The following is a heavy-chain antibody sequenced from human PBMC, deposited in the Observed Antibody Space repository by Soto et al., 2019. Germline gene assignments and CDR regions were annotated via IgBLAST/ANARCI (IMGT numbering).Heavy chain of an antibody. J-gene: IGHJ4*02. CDR2: IIPIFGTT. Sequence: QVQLVQSGAEVKKPGSSVKVSCKASGGTFSSSAISWVRQAPGQGLEWMGGIIPIFGTTNYAQKFQGRVTITADASTSTVYMELTSLTSEDTAVYYCARDVSTYSSSFRLDYWGQGTLVTVSS. CDR1: GGTFSSSA. V-gene: IGHV1-69*01. D-gene: IGHD6-6*01. CDR3: ARDVSTYSSSFRLDY.